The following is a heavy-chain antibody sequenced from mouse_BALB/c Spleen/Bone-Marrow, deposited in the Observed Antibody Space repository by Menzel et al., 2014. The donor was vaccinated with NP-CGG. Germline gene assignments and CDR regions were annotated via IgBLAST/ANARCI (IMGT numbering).Heavy chain of an antibody. J-gene: IGHJ2*01. CDR1: GFTFSSFG. CDR2: ISSGSSTI. V-gene: IGHV5-17*02. CDR3: TRGGNWEDFDY. Sequence: EVKLVESGGGLVQPGGSRKLSCAASGFTFSSFGMHWVRQAPEKGLEWVAYISSGSSTIFYAGTVKGRFTISRDNPKNTLFLQMTSLRSEDTAIYYCTRGGNWEDFDYWGQGTTLTVSS. D-gene: IGHD4-1*01.